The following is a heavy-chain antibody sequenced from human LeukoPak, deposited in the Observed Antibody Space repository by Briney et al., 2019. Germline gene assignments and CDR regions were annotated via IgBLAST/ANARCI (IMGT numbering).Heavy chain of an antibody. V-gene: IGHV4-38-2*01. Sequence: SSETLSLTCAVSGYSISSGYYWGWIRQPPGRGLGWIWSIYHSGSTYFNPSLKSRVTISVDTSKNQFSLTLSSVTAADTAVYFCARVSASGTALDTFHVWGQGTMVTVSS. CDR3: ARVSASGTALDTFHV. CDR2: IYHSGST. CDR1: GYSISSGYY. D-gene: IGHD6-13*01. J-gene: IGHJ3*01.